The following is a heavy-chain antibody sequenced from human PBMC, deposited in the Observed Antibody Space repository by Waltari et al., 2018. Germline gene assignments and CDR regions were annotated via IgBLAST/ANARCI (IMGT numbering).Heavy chain of an antibody. CDR3: ARGGGEAFDI. CDR2: IYYSGST. V-gene: IGHV4-39*07. J-gene: IGHJ3*02. CDR1: GGSISSSSYY. Sequence: QLQLQESGPGLVKPSETLSLTCTVSGGSISSSSYYWGWIRQPPGKGLEWIGSIYYSGSTYYTPSLKSRVTISVDTSKNQFSLKLSSVTAADTAVYYCARGGGEAFDIWGQGTMVTVSS. D-gene: IGHD2-15*01.